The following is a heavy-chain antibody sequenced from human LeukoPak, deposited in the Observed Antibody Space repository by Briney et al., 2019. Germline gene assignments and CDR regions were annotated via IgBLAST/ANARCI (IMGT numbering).Heavy chain of an antibody. CDR1: GDSVSSNSAA. V-gene: IGHV6-1*01. CDR3: AREPYCTNGVCYTPIDY. CDR2: TYYRSKWYN. D-gene: IGHD2-8*01. Sequence: SRTLSLTCAISGDSVSSNSAAWNWIRQSPSRGLEWLGRTYYRSKWYNDYAVSVKSRITINPDTSKNQFSLQLNSVTPEDTAVYYCAREPYCTNGVCYTPIDYWGQGTLVTVSS. J-gene: IGHJ4*02.